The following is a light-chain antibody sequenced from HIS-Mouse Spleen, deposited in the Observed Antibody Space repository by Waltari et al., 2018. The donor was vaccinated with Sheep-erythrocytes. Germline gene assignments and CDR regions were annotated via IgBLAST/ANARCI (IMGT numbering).Light chain of an antibody. V-gene: IGLV2-11*01. Sequence: QSALTQPRSVSGSPGQSVTISCTGTSSDVGGYNYVSWYQQHPVKAPKLMIYDVSKRPSGVPDRFSCSKAGNTASLTISGLQAEDEADYYCCSYAGSYNHVFATGTKVTVL. CDR2: DVS. CDR3: CSYAGSYNHV. CDR1: SSDVGGYNY. J-gene: IGLJ1*01.